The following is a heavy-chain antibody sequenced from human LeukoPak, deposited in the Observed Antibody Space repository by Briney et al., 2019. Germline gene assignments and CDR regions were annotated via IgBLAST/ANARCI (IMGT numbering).Heavy chain of an antibody. CDR2: ISGSGTT. V-gene: IGHV3-23*01. CDR1: GFTFSSYA. CDR3: ARDGYYGSGSYQRLDY. J-gene: IGHJ4*02. D-gene: IGHD3-10*01. Sequence: GGSLRLSCAASGFTFSSYAMSWVRQAPGKGMEWVSAISGSGTTYYADSVRGRFIVSRDNSKNTLYLQMNSLRAEDTAVYYCARDGYYGSGSYQRLDYWGQGTLVTVSS.